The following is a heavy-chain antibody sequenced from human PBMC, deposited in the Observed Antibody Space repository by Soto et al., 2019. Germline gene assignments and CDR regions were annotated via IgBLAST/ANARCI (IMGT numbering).Heavy chain of an antibody. Sequence: QVQLVQSGAEVRKPGASVKVSCKASGYALSSFGISWVRQAPGQGLEWMGWISIYSGNTDYARKFQDRDTMTTDTSTNTAYMELSTLTSDDTAVYYCARGLPYDFVRSLHSWRQGSLVTVSS. V-gene: IGHV1-18*04. CDR2: ISIYSGNT. CDR3: ARGLPYDFVRSLHS. D-gene: IGHD2-8*01. J-gene: IGHJ4*02. CDR1: GYALSSFG.